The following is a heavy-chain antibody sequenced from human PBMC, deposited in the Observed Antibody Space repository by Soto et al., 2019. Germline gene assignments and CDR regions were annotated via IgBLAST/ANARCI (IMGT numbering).Heavy chain of an antibody. Sequence: GESLKISCKGSGYSFTTYWIGWVRQMPGKGLEWMGIIYPDDSDTRYSPSIQGQVTISADKSISTAYLQWSSLKASDTAMYYCARHDRDGGYSSGYYALGYWGQGTLVTVSS. CDR3: ARHDRDGGYSSGYYALGY. CDR2: IYPDDSDT. V-gene: IGHV5-51*01. D-gene: IGHD3-22*01. CDR1: GYSFTTYW. J-gene: IGHJ4*02.